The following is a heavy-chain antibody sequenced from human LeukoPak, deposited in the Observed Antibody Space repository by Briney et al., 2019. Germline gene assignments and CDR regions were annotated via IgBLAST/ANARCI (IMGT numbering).Heavy chain of an antibody. J-gene: IGHJ4*02. D-gene: IGHD5-12*01. V-gene: IGHV1-3*04. CDR1: GYSFPIYA. CDR2: ISTYSGHT. Sequence: PWASMKISCKASGYSFPIYAIHWVRQAPGQSLEWMGWISTYSGHTEYAQKFQGRVTLTTDTSTSTAHMELRSLRSDDTAVYFCARDPRSPGDIDYFEYWGQGTLVTVSS. CDR3: ARDPRSPGDIDYFEY.